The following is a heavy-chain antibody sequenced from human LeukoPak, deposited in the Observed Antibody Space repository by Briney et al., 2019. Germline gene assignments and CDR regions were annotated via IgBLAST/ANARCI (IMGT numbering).Heavy chain of an antibody. D-gene: IGHD3-10*01. V-gene: IGHV3-7*01. CDR3: ARDYYGSHDY. J-gene: IGHJ4*02. CDR2: TNQDGSVE. Sequence: PGGSLRLSCVASGFTFSHYHMSWVRQAPGQGLEWVAHTNQDGSVEFHVDSVKGRFTISRDNAKNSLYLQMNSLRADDTAVYYCARDYYGSHDYWGQGALVTVSS. CDR1: GFTFSHYH.